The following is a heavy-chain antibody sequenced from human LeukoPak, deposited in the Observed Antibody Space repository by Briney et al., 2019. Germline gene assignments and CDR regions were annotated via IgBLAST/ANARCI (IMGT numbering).Heavy chain of an antibody. CDR1: GFTVSSKY. CDR2: IYSGGST. J-gene: IGHJ6*02. CDR3: ARGSSRAASKRFGMDV. D-gene: IGHD6-6*01. Sequence: GGSLRLSCAASGFTVSSKYMSWVRQAPGKGLEWVSVIYSGGSTYYADSVKGRFTISRDNSKNTLYLQMNSLRAEDTAVYYCARGSSRAASKRFGMDVWGQGTTVTVSS. V-gene: IGHV3-53*01.